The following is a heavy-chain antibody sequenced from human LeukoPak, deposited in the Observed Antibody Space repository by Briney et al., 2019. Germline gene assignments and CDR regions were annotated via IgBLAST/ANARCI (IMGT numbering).Heavy chain of an antibody. J-gene: IGHJ4*02. Sequence: ASVKVSCKASGYTFTSYYMHWVRQAPGQGLEWMGGIIPIFGTTNYAQKFQGRVTITADESTSTAYMELSSLRSEDTAVYYCARGGPSRPLDYWGQGTLVTVSS. V-gene: IGHV1-69*13. CDR2: IIPIFGTT. D-gene: IGHD3-16*01. CDR1: GYTFTSYY. CDR3: ARGGPSRPLDY.